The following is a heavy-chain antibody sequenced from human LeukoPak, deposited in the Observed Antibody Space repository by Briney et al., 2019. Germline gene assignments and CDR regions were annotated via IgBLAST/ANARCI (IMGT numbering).Heavy chain of an antibody. CDR1: GFTFSSYG. Sequence: GGSLRLSCAASGFTFSSYGMHWVRQALGKGLEWVAVISYDGSNKYYADSAKGRFTISRDNSKNTLYLQMNSLRAEDTAVYYCAKDRGSGCSSWGQGTLVTVSS. CDR2: ISYDGSNK. V-gene: IGHV3-30*18. CDR3: AKDRGSGCSS. D-gene: IGHD6-19*01. J-gene: IGHJ4*02.